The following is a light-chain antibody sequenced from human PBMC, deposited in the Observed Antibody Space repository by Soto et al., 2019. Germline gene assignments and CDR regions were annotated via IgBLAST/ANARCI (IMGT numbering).Light chain of an antibody. V-gene: IGLV1-44*01. CDR3: AAWDDSLNGYV. J-gene: IGLJ1*01. CDR1: YSNIGSST. Sequence: QSVLAQPPAASGTPGQRVTISCSGSYSNIGSSTVNWYQQLPGTDPKLLIYSSSQRPSGVPDRFSGSKSGTSASLAISGLQSEDEADYYCAAWDDSLNGYVFGTGTKVTVL. CDR2: SSS.